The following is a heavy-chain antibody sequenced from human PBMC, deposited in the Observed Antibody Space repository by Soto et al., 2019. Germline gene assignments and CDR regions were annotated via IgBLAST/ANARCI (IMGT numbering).Heavy chain of an antibody. D-gene: IGHD6-19*01. CDR1: GFTFSSYS. CDR2: ISSSSSYI. Sequence: EVQLVESGGGLVKPGGSLRLSCAASGFTFSSYSMNWVRQAPGKGLEWVSSISSSSSYIYYADSVKGRFTISRDNAKNSLYLQMNSLRAEDTAVYYCAGNSKAVAGMAFDIWGQGTMVTASS. CDR3: AGNSKAVAGMAFDI. V-gene: IGHV3-21*01. J-gene: IGHJ3*02.